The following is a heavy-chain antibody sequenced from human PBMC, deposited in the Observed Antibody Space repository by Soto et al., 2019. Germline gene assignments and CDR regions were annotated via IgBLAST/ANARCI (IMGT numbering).Heavy chain of an antibody. CDR2: INAGNGNT. D-gene: IGHD6-19*01. V-gene: IGHV1-3*01. CDR3: ARSEVAGTNWFDP. J-gene: IGHJ5*02. CDR1: GYTFTSYA. Sequence: ASVKVSCKASGYTFTSYAMHWVRQAPGQRLEWMGWINAGNGNTKYSQKFQGRVTITRDTSASTAYMELSSLRSEDTAVYYCARSEVAGTNWFDPWGQGTLVTVSS.